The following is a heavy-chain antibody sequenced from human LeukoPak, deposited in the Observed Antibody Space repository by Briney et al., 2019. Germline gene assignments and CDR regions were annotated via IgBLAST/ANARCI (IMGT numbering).Heavy chain of an antibody. Sequence: ASVKVSCKASGYTFTGYYMHWVRQAPGQGLEWMGWINPNSGGTNYAQKFQGRATMTRDTSISTAYMELSRLRSDDTAVYYCARDQQWLVFSWFDPWGQGTLVTVSS. D-gene: IGHD6-19*01. V-gene: IGHV1-2*02. CDR1: GYTFTGYY. J-gene: IGHJ5*02. CDR2: INPNSGGT. CDR3: ARDQQWLVFSWFDP.